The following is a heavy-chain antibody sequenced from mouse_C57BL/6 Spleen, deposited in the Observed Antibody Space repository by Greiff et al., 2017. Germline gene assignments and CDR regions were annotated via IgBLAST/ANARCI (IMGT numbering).Heavy chain of an antibody. D-gene: IGHD1-1*01. CDR3: ARSCYYGSSYWYFDG. Sequence: VQLQQSGPELVKPGASVKISCKASGYAFSSSWMNWVKQRPGKGLEWIGRIYPGDGDTNYNGKFKGKATLTADKSSSTAYMQLSSLTSEDSAVYFCARSCYYGSSYWYFDGWGTGTTVTVSS. CDR2: IYPGDGDT. J-gene: IGHJ1*03. CDR1: GYAFSSSW. V-gene: IGHV1-82*01.